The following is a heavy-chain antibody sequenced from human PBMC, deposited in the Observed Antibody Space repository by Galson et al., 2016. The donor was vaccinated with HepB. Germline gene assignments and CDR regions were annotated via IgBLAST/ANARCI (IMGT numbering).Heavy chain of an antibody. CDR2: ISYDGSYK. CDR3: AKHSEPLSSRGGHYYYYGMDV. D-gene: IGHD1-14*01. Sequence: SLRLSCAASGFTFSSYGMHWVRQAPGKGLEWVAVISYDGSYKKYAESVKGRLTISRDKSKNTLYLRMNSLRAEDTAVYYCAKHSEPLSSRGGHYYYYGMDVWGQGTTVTVSS. J-gene: IGHJ6*02. V-gene: IGHV3-30*18. CDR1: GFTFSSYG.